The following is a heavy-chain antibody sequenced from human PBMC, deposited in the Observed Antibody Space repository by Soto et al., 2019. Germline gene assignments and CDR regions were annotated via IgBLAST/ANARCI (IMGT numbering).Heavy chain of an antibody. V-gene: IGHV4-59*01. CDR1: GGSTSSYY. J-gene: IGHJ5*02. Sequence: SETLSLTCTVSGGSTSSYYWNWIRQPPGKGLEWIAYIYSNGYSTYNPSLKSRVTISMDTSKNQFSLKLSSVTAADTAVYYCARGIGHWDFWRDHNQQNWFDPWGQGTLVNVS. CDR3: ARGIGHWDFWRDHNQQNWFDP. CDR2: IYSNGYS. D-gene: IGHD3-3*01.